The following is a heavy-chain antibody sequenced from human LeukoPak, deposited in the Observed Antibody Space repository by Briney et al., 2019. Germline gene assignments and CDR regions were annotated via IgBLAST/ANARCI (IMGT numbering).Heavy chain of an antibody. CDR2: IYHSGST. J-gene: IGHJ6*03. D-gene: IGHD3-3*01. V-gene: IGHV4-38-2*02. CDR1: GYSISSGYY. Sequence: SSETLSLTCTVSGYSISSGYYWGWIRQPPGKGLEWIGSIYHSGSTYYNPSLKSRVTISVDTSKDQFSLKLSSVTAADTAVYYCAAIFGVAASYYYYMDVWGKGTTVTVSS. CDR3: AAIFGVAASYYYYMDV.